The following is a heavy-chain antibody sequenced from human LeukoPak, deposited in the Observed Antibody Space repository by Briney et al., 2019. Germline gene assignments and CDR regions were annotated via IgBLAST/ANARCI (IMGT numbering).Heavy chain of an antibody. J-gene: IGHJ4*02. D-gene: IGHD5-18*01. Sequence: GASVKVSCKASGYTFTSYGFSWVRQASGQGLEWMGWMNPKSGNTGYLQKFQGRVTMTRDTSMSTAFMELSSLTSEDTAVYYCARGVNSQGTAMVLFDSWGQGSLVTVSA. V-gene: IGHV1-8*02. CDR2: MNPKSGNT. CDR1: GYTFTSYG. CDR3: ARGVNSQGTAMVLFDS.